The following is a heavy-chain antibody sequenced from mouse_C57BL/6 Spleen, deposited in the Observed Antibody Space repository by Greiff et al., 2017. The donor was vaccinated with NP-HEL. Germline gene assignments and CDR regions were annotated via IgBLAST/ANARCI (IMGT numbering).Heavy chain of an antibody. CDR3: ARYYGSRYYYAMDY. V-gene: IGHV5-6*01. Sequence: EVQLVESGGDLVKPGGSLKLSCAASGFTFSSYGMSWVRQTPDKRLEWVATISSGGSYTYYPDSVKGRFTISRDNAKNTLYLQMSSLKSEDTAMYYCARYYGSRYYYAMDYWGQGTSVTVSS. CDR1: GFTFSSYG. J-gene: IGHJ4*01. CDR2: ISSGGSYT. D-gene: IGHD1-1*01.